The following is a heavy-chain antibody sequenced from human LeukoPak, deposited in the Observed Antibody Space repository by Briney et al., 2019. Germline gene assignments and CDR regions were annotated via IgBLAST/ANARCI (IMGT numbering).Heavy chain of an antibody. J-gene: IGHJ6*03. CDR2: INHSGST. V-gene: IGHV4-34*01. CDR3: ARLGYCSSTSCYSNYYYYYMDV. Sequence: PSETLFLTCAVYGGSFSGYYWSWIRQPPGKGLDWIGEINHSGSTNYNPSLKSRVTISVDTSKNQFSLKLSSVTAADTAVYYCARLGYCSSTSCYSNYYYYYMDVWGKGTTVTVSS. CDR1: GGSFSGYY. D-gene: IGHD2-2*01.